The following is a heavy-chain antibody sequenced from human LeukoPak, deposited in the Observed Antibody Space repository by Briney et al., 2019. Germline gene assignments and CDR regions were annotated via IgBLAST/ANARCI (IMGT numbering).Heavy chain of an antibody. Sequence: SETLSLTCTVSGGSISSYYWSWIRQPPGKGLEWIGYIYYSGSTNYNPSLKSRVTISVDTSKNQFSLKLSSVTAADTAVYYCARGSGSYSSNWFDPWGQGTLVTVSS. CDR2: IYYSGST. CDR3: ARGSGSYSSNWFDP. V-gene: IGHV4-59*08. CDR1: GGSISSYY. J-gene: IGHJ5*02. D-gene: IGHD3-10*01.